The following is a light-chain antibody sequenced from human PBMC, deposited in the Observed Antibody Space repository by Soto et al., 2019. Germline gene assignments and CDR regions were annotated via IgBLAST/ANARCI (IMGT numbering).Light chain of an antibody. V-gene: IGKV3-11*01. CDR2: DAS. J-gene: IGKJ4*01. CDR1: QSVSSY. CDR3: QQRSTL. Sequence: EIVLTQSPATLSLSPGERATLSCRASQSVSSYLAWYQQKPGQAPRLLIYDASNRATGIPARFSGSGSGTDFTLTISSLEPEHFAVYYCQQRSTLFGGGTKVEIK.